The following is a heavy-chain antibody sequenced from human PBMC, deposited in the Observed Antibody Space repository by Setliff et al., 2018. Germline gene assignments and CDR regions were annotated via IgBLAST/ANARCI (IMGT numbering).Heavy chain of an antibody. J-gene: IGHJ4*02. D-gene: IGHD3-22*01. CDR2: IRNKANIYNT. CDR3: ARARDSSGYWDFDY. Sequence: GGSLRLSCAASGFTFSSSSMTWVRQAPGKGLEWIGRIRNKANIYNTEYAASVKGRFTISRDDSKNSLYLQMNSLKIEDTAVYYCARARDSSGYWDFDYWGQGTLVTVSS. V-gene: IGHV3-72*01. CDR1: GFTFSSSS.